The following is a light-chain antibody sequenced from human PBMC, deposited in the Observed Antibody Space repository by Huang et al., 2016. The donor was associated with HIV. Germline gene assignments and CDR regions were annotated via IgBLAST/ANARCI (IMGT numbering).Light chain of an antibody. V-gene: IGKV3-11*01. Sequence: EIVLTQSPATLSFFPGQRVSLACRASQNINTHLAWYQQRPGQPPRLLIYDASSRVPGVAGRVSGSGSGTDFTLTISSLESEDFATYYCQQRVNGLTFGGGTKV. J-gene: IGKJ4*01. CDR3: QQRVNGLT. CDR2: DAS. CDR1: QNINTH.